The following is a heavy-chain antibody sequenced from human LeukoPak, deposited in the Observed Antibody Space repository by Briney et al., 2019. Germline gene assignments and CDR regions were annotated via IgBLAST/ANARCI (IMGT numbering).Heavy chain of an antibody. Sequence: GGSLRLSCAASGFTFSSYGMHWVRQAPGKGLEWVAVISYDVGKKYYADSVKGRFTISRDNSKNTLYLQMNSLRAEDMAVYYCAKSSSSWEEYFQHWGQGTLVTVSS. J-gene: IGHJ1*01. V-gene: IGHV3-30*18. D-gene: IGHD6-13*01. CDR2: ISYDVGKK. CDR1: GFTFSSYG. CDR3: AKSSSSWEEYFQH.